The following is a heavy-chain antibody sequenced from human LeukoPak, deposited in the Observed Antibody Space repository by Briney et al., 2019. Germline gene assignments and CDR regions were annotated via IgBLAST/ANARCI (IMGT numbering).Heavy chain of an antibody. D-gene: IGHD5-18*01. CDR2: INHSGST. V-gene: IGHV4-61*10. Sequence: SETLSLTCTVSGGSISSGSYYWSWIRQPAGKGLEWIGEINHSGSTNYNPSLKSRVTISVDTSKNQFSLKLSSVTAADTAVYYCAGHRKNSTPWIQLWPSRYNWFDPWGQGTLVTVSS. CDR1: GGSISSGSYY. J-gene: IGHJ5*02. CDR3: AGHRKNSTPWIQLWPSRYNWFDP.